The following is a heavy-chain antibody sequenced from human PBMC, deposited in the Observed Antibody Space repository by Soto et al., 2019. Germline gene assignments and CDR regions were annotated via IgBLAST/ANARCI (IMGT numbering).Heavy chain of an antibody. V-gene: IGHV4-34*01. J-gene: IGHJ6*02. Sequence: SETLSLTCAVYGGSFSDFWCNWIRRPPGKGPEWIGEINHSGSTNYNPSLKSRVTISVDTSKNQFSLKLSSVTAADTAVYYCARGNRFPRYGMDVWGQGTTVTVSS. CDR2: INHSGST. CDR3: ARGNRFPRYGMDV. CDR1: GGSFSDFW. D-gene: IGHD3-10*01.